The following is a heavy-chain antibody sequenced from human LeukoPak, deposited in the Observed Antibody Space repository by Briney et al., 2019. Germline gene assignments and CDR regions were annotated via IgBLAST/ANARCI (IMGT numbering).Heavy chain of an antibody. J-gene: IGHJ1*01. CDR2: IKRETDGGTI. CDR1: GFTLNNAW. D-gene: IGHD3-22*01. Sequence: GGSLRLSCAASGFTLNNAWMSWVRQAPGKGLEWLGRIKRETDGGTIDYAAPVKGRFTIPRDDSRNTLYLQMDSLKIEDTAVYYCTTDRYYDNSELQFQHWGQGTLVTVSS. V-gene: IGHV3-15*01. CDR3: TTDRYYDNSELQFQH.